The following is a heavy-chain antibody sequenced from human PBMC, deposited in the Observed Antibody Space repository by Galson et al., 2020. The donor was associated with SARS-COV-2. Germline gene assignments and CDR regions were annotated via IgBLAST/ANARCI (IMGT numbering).Heavy chain of an antibody. CDR2: IKTKTDGGTT. J-gene: IGHJ6*03. CDR3: TTDIRCSGASCYFDYYYYSMDV. V-gene: IGHV3-15*01. Sequence: GGSLRLSCAASGFTFSDAWMSWVRQAPGKGLEWVGRIKTKTDGGTTDYAAPVKGRFTISRDDSKNTLYLQMNSLKTEDTAVYYCTTDIRCSGASCYFDYYYYSMDVWGKGTTVTVSS. CDR1: GFTFSDAW. D-gene: IGHD2-15*01.